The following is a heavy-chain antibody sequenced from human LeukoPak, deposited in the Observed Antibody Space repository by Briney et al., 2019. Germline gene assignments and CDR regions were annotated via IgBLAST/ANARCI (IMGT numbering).Heavy chain of an antibody. V-gene: IGHV4-34*01. CDR2: INHSGST. CDR1: GGSFSGYD. J-gene: IGHJ5*02. D-gene: IGHD3-10*01. CDR3: ARTVGITMVRGVWWFDP. Sequence: SETLSLTCAVYGGSFSGYDWSWIRQPPGKGLEWIGEINHSGSTNYNPSLKSRVTLSVDTSKNQFSLKLSSVTAADTAVYYCARTVGITMVRGVWWFDPWGQGTLVTVSS.